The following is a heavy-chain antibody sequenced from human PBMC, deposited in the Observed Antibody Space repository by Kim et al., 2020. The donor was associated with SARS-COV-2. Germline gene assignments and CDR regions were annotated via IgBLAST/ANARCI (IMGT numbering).Heavy chain of an antibody. CDR2: IRWNSGTI. CDR3: AKDSVSGGDSLDY. CDR1: GFTFGDYA. J-gene: IGHJ4*02. D-gene: IGHD2-21*02. V-gene: IGHV3-9*01. Sequence: GGSLRLSCAASGFTFGDYAMHWARQAPGKGLEWVSGIRWNSGTIGYADSVKGRFTISRDNAKNSLYLQMNSLRAEDTALYYCAKDSVSGGDSLDYWGQGTLVTVSS.